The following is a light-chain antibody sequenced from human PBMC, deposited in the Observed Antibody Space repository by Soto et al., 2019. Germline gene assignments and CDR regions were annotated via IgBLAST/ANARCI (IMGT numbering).Light chain of an antibody. J-gene: IGKJ1*01. CDR1: QSVSSTY. CDR3: QQYGRSGT. V-gene: IGKV3-20*01. CDR2: ATS. Sequence: EIVLTQSPGTLSLSPGEGATLSCRASQSVSSTYLAWYQQKPVQAPRLLIYATSSRATGIPDRFSGSGSGTDFTLTISRLEPEDFAVYYCQQYGRSGTFGQGTKVEIK.